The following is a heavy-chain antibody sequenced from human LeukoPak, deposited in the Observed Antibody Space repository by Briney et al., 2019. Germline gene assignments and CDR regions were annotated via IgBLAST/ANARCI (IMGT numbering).Heavy chain of an antibody. V-gene: IGHV4-39*01. D-gene: IGHD3-3*01. CDR1: GGSISSSDYY. CDR2: LYYSGTT. Sequence: SETLSLTCIVSGGSISSSDYYWGWVRQPPGRGLEWVGSLYYSGTTYYNPSLKSRLTISVDTSMNQFSLILISVTAADTAGYYCMRHVNDLEAFDAWGPGTMVTVPS. J-gene: IGHJ3*01. CDR3: MRHVNDLEAFDA.